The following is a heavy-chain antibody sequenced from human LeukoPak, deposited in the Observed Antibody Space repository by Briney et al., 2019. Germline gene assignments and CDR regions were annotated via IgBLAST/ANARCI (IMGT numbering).Heavy chain of an antibody. Sequence: PGGSLRLSCAASGFTFSSYGMHWDRQAPGKGLEWVAVISYDGSNKYYADSVKGRFTISRDNSKNTLYLQMNSLRAEDTAVYYCAKEVIAAAAPDYWGQGTLVTVSS. V-gene: IGHV3-30*18. CDR2: ISYDGSNK. CDR3: AKEVIAAAAPDY. J-gene: IGHJ4*02. D-gene: IGHD6-13*01. CDR1: GFTFSSYG.